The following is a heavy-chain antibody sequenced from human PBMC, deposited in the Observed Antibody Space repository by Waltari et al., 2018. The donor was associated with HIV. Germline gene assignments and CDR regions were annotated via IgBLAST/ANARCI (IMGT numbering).Heavy chain of an antibody. CDR1: GYTFTRYY. Sequence: QVQLVQSGAEVKKPGASVKVSCKESGYTFTRYYIHWVRQATGQGLGWMGFINPSGGSTTYAQKFQGRVTMTTDTSTSTVYMDLSSLRSEDTAVYYCARGRDGDYDSWGQGTLVTVSS. J-gene: IGHJ5*01. V-gene: IGHV1-46*03. CDR2: INPSGGST. CDR3: ARGRDGDYDS. D-gene: IGHD4-17*01.